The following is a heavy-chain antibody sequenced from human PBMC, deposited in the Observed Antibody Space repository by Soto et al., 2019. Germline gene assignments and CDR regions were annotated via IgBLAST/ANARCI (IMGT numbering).Heavy chain of an antibody. CDR2: INPNSGGT. V-gene: IGHV1-2*02. CDR1: GYTFTGYY. CDR3: ARVRRFGEFPRGNWFDP. Sequence: QVQLVQSGAEVKKPGASVKVSCKASGYTFTGYYMHWVRQAPGQGLEWMGWINPNSGGTNYAQKFQGRVTMTRDTSISTAYMELRRLRSDDTAVYYCARVRRFGEFPRGNWFDPWGQGTLVTVSS. D-gene: IGHD3-10*01. J-gene: IGHJ5*02.